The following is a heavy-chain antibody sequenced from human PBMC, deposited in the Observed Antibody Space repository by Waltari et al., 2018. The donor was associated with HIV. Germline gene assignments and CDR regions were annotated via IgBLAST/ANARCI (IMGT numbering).Heavy chain of an antibody. J-gene: IGHJ6*02. CDR2: INHSGST. V-gene: IGHV4-34*01. CDR3: AREWFTGVYYYGMDV. CDR1: GYY. Sequence: GYYWSWIRQPPGKGLEWIGEINHSGSTNYNPSLKSRVTISLDTSKKQFSLKLSSVTAADTAVYYCAREWFTGVYYYGMDVWGQGTAVTVSS. D-gene: IGHD3-22*01.